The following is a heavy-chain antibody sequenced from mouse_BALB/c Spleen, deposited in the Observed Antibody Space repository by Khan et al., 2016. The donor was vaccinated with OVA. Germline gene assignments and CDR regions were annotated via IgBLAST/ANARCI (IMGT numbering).Heavy chain of an antibody. CDR3: VGGCYSDPFAY. D-gene: IGHD2-13*01. J-gene: IGHJ3*01. CDR2: ISDGGSYI. V-gene: IGHV5-4*02. Sequence: EVELVESGGGLVKPGGSLTLSCAASGFTFSDYYMYWVRQTPEKRLEWVATISDGGSYIYYLDSVKGRFTISRDDAENNLYLQMSSLKSEDTAMYYCVGGCYSDPFAYWGQGTLVTVSA. CDR1: GFTFSDYY.